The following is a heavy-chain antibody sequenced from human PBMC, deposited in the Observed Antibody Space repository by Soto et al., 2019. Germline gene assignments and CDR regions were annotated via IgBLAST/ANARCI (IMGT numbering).Heavy chain of an antibody. J-gene: IGHJ4*02. CDR3: ARASSRWFGELLPFDS. CDR1: GGSISSGDYY. Sequence: QVQLQESGPGLVKPSQTLSLTCTVSGGSISSGDYYWSWIRQPPGKGLEWIGYIYYSGRTYYNPSLKSRVTISVDTSKIQFALKLSSVTAAAAAVYYCARASSRWFGELLPFDSWGQGTLVTVSS. D-gene: IGHD3-10*01. CDR2: IYYSGRT. V-gene: IGHV4-30-4*01.